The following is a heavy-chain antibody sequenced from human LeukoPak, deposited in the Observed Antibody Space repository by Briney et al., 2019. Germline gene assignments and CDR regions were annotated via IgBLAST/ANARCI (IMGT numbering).Heavy chain of an antibody. CDR2: IYWDDDK. CDR1: GFSLSTSGVG. CDR3: AHSHGYGSSWSGFDS. Sequence: SGPTLVNPTQTLTLTCTFSGFSLSTSGVGVGWIRQPPGKALEWLALIYWDDDKRYSPSLKSRLTITKDTSKNQVVLTMTNIDPVDTATYYCAHSHGYGSSWSGFDSWGQGTLVTVSS. D-gene: IGHD6-13*01. J-gene: IGHJ4*02. V-gene: IGHV2-5*02.